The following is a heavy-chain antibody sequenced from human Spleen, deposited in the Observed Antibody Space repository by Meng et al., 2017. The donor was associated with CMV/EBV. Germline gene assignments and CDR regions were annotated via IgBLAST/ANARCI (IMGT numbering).Heavy chain of an antibody. V-gene: IGHV4-61*01. Sequence: SETLSLTCTVSGGSVSSGTCYWSWIRQPPGKGLEWIGCISYSGSTNYNPSLKSRVTISVDTSKNQFSLTLTSVAAADTAVYYCARVYYGAAGYWGQGTLVTVSS. D-gene: IGHD4-17*01. CDR1: GGSVSSGTCY. CDR2: ISYSGST. CDR3: ARVYYGAAGY. J-gene: IGHJ4*02.